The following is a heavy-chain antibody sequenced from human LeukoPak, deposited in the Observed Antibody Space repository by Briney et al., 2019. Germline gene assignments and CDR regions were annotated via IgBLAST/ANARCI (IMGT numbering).Heavy chain of an antibody. J-gene: IGHJ3*01. V-gene: IGHV3-23*01. CDR3: AKDPNGDYIGAFDF. D-gene: IGHD4-17*01. Sequence: GGSLRLSCAASGFTFSNYWMTWVRQAPGKGLEWVSAITANGGYTLYADAVKGRFTVSRDNSKNTLYLQINSLRPEDTAMYYCAKDPNGDYIGAFDFWGQGTMVTVSS. CDR1: GFTFSNYW. CDR2: ITANGGYT.